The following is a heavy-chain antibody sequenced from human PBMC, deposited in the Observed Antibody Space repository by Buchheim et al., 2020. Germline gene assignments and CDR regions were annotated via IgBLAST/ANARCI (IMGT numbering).Heavy chain of an antibody. J-gene: IGHJ4*02. CDR3: AGGSADTSAYSSPFNY. CDR2: IIPVFGRA. D-gene: IGHD3-22*01. CDR1: GGTFSRND. Sequence: QVHLVQSGAEMKKPGSSVKVSCRASGGTFSRNDITWVRQAPGQGLEWMGGIIPVFGRANYAQKFQGRVSITADGSTSTDYIGLRSLRSEDTAVDFCAGGSADTSAYSSPFNYWGQGTL. V-gene: IGHV1-69*01.